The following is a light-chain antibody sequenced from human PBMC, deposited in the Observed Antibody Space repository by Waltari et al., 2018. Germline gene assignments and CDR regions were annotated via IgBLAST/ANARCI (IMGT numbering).Light chain of an antibody. V-gene: IGLV1-47*01. CDR1: SSDSGSIY. CDR3: AAWDDNLRLWV. Sequence: QSVLTQPPSASGAPGQRVTITCSGSSSDSGSIYVYWFQQIPGTAPKLLIYRNIRRPAGVPDRFAGSKSGTSASLAISGLRSEDETDYYCAAWDDNLRLWVFGGGTMLTVL. J-gene: IGLJ3*02. CDR2: RNI.